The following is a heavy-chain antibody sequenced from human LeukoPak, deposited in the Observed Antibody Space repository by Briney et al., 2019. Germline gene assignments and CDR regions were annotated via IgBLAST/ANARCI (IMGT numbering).Heavy chain of an antibody. D-gene: IGHD2-8*01. Sequence: AGGSLRLSCTASGLTFSTSGFNWVRQAPGKGLEWVASIGPTGSDRSPADSIKGRFNISRDNANNFLYLQMNSLRAEDTAVYYCATETNGRHYDYWGQGTLLTVSS. CDR2: IGPTGSDR. V-gene: IGHV3-21*06. CDR3: ATETNGRHYDY. CDR1: GLTFSTSG. J-gene: IGHJ4*02.